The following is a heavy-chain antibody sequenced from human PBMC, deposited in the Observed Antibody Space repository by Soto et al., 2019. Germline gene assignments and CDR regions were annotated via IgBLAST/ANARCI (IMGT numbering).Heavy chain of an antibody. CDR2: IYYSGNT. V-gene: IGHV4-31*03. CDR1: GGSISSGGYY. D-gene: IGHD2-21*02. Sequence: QVQLQESGPGLVKPSQTLSLTCTVSGGSISSGGYYWSWIRQHPGKGLEWIGYIYYSGNTYYNPSLKSRVTISVDTSKNQFSLKLSSVTAADTAVYYCARAEAYCGGDCYHTFDYWGQGTLVTVSS. J-gene: IGHJ4*02. CDR3: ARAEAYCGGDCYHTFDY.